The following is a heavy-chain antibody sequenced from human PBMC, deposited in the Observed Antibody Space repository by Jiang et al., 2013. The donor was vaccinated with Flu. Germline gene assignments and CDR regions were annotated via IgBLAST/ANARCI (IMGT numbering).Heavy chain of an antibody. Sequence: KPSQTLSLTCAISGDSVSSTSVAWNWIRLSPLRGLEWLGRTYYRSGWNNDYAISVRSRITIDPDTSKNQFSLHLNSLTPEDTAIYYCARDQYNSGSGHTFNVWGQGTMVTVSS. CDR3: ARDQYNSGSGHTFNV. D-gene: IGHD3-10*01. J-gene: IGHJ3*01. V-gene: IGHV6-1*01. CDR1: GDSVSSTSVA. CDR2: TYYRSGWNN.